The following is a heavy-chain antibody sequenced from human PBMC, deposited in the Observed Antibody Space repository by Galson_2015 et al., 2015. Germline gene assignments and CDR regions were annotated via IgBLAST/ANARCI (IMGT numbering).Heavy chain of an antibody. CDR2: ISWNSGSI. CDR1: GFTFDDYA. CDR3: AKDIYSSGWDGFDY. V-gene: IGHV3-9*01. D-gene: IGHD6-19*01. J-gene: IGHJ4*02. Sequence: SLRLSCAGSGFTFDDYAMHWVRHAPGKGLEWVSGISWNSGSIGYADSVEGRFTISRDNAKNSLYLQMNSLRAEDTALYYCAKDIYSSGWDGFDYWGQGTLVTVSS.